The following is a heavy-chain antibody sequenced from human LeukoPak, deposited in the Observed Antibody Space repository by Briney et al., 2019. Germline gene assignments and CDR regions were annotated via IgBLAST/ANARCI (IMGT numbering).Heavy chain of an antibody. D-gene: IGHD2-2*01. CDR2: ISGSGGST. V-gene: IGHV3-23*01. CDR1: GFTFSSYA. CDR3: AKDLFLGPAAQKNYYGMDV. J-gene: IGHJ6*02. Sequence: GGSLRLSCAASGFTFSSYAMSWVRQVSGKGLEWVSAISGSGGSTYYADSVKGRFTISRDNSKNTLNLQMNSLRAEDTAVYYCAKDLFLGPAAQKNYYGMDVWGQGTTVTVSS.